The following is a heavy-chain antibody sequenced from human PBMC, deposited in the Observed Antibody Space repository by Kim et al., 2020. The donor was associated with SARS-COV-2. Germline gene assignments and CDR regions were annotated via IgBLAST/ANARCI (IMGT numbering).Heavy chain of an antibody. V-gene: IGHV3-30*07. J-gene: IGHJ4*02. CDR3: ARDSRGIWYYFDY. Sequence: VKGRFTIPREHSKNTMYLQINSLRAEDTAVYYCARDSRGIWYYFDYWGQGTLVTVSS. D-gene: IGHD3-16*01.